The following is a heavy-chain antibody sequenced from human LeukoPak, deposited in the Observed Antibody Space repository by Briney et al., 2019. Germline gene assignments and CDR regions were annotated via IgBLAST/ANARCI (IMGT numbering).Heavy chain of an antibody. V-gene: IGHV3-23*01. D-gene: IGHD2/OR15-2a*01. J-gene: IGHJ4*02. Sequence: GGSLRLSCAASGFTFSSYAMSWVRQAPGKGLEWVSAISGSGGSTYYADSVKGRFSFSRDSSKNTLYLQMNSLRAEDTAVYYCAKDTFGAHAGFDYWGQGTLVTVSS. CDR1: GFTFSSYA. CDR3: AKDTFGAHAGFDY. CDR2: ISGSGGST.